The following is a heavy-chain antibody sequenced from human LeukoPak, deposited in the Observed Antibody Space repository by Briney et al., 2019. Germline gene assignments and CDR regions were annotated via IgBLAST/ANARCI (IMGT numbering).Heavy chain of an antibody. CDR1: GYTFTSYG. CDR3: ARVGDMEYYYDSSGYRYYFDY. Sequence: ASVKVSCKASGYTFTSYGISWVRQAPGQGLEWMGWISAYNGNTNYAQKLQGRVTMTTNTSTSTAYIELRSLRSDDTAVYYCARVGDMEYYYDSSGYRYYFDYWGQGTLVTVSS. J-gene: IGHJ4*02. CDR2: ISAYNGNT. V-gene: IGHV1-18*01. D-gene: IGHD3-22*01.